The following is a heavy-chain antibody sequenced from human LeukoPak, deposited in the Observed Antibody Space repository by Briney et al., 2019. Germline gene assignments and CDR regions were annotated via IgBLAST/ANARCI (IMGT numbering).Heavy chain of an antibody. V-gene: IGHV4-59*08. J-gene: IGHJ4*02. Sequence: SETLSLTCTVSAGALTSQYWSWIRQPPGKGLEFIGYINYSGSTRYNPSLKSRVAISVDTSKNQFSLKLSSVTAADTAMYFCARLSTDNVVLPGAMAYYFDCWGQGTLVTVSS. CDR3: ARLSTDNVVLPGAMAYYFDC. D-gene: IGHD2-2*01. CDR2: INYSGST. CDR1: AGALTSQY.